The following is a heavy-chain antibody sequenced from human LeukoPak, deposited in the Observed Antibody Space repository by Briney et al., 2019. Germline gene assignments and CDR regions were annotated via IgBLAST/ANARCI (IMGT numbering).Heavy chain of an antibody. CDR1: GGSFSPAH. Sequence: SETLSLTCTFSGGSFSPAHWSWIRQPPGKGLEWIGVICDNGNTDYNPSLKSRVTISVDTSKSQFSLKLSSVTAADTAMYYCARDRSIVDHWFDPWGQGTLVTVSS. V-gene: IGHV4-59*12. D-gene: IGHD2-15*01. CDR3: ARDRSIVDHWFDP. CDR2: ICDNGNT. J-gene: IGHJ5*02.